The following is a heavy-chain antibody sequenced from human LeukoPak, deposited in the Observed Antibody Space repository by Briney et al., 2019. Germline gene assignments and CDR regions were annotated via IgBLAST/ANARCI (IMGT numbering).Heavy chain of an antibody. Sequence: SQTLSLTCALSGDSVSSNSAAWNWIRQSPSRGLEWLGRTYYRSKLYNEYAVSVRSRITINPDTSKNQFSLQLNSVTPEDTAVYYCARAQAYSGRIFDFWGQGTLVTVSS. CDR3: ARAQAYSGRIFDF. CDR1: GDSVSSNSAA. J-gene: IGHJ4*02. V-gene: IGHV6-1*01. D-gene: IGHD1-26*01. CDR2: TYYRSKLYN.